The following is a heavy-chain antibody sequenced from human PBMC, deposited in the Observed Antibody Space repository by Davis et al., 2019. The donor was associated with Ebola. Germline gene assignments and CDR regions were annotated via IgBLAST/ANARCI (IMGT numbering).Heavy chain of an antibody. CDR1: GFAFRGYG. CDR2: IRYDGSKT. J-gene: IGHJ6*04. CDR3: AREKNYYDSSGYSYYYYGMDV. V-gene: IGHV3-30*02. D-gene: IGHD3-22*01. Sequence: GESLKISCVVSGFAFRGYGMHWVRQVPGRGLEWVAFIRYDGSKTYYADSVKGRFTIPSDNSKNTLYLQMNSLKPEDTAVYYCAREKNYYDSSGYSYYYYGMDVWGKGTTVTVPS.